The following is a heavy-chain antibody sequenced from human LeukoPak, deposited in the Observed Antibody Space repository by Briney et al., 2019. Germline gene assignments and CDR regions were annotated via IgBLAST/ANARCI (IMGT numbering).Heavy chain of an antibody. CDR3: ARQEHTTPAAGRGYYYYGMDV. CDR2: IYYSGST. J-gene: IGHJ6*02. D-gene: IGHD6-13*01. Sequence: SETLSLTCTVSGGSISSYYWSWIRQPPGKGLEWIGYIYYSGSTNYNPSLKSRVTISVDTSKNQFSLKLSSVTAADTAVYYCARQEHTTPAAGRGYYYYGMDVWGQGTTVTVSS. CDR1: GGSISSYY. V-gene: IGHV4-59*01.